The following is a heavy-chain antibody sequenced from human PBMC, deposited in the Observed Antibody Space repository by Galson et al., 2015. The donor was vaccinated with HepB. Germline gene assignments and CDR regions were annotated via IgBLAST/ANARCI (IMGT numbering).Heavy chain of an antibody. CDR2: INPNSGGT. D-gene: IGHD3-22*01. Sequence: SVKVSCKASGYTFTGYYMHWVRQAPGQGLEWMGWINPNSGGTNYAQKFQGRVTMTRDTSISTAYMELSRLRSDDTAVYYCARGVTMIVVAPGYWGQGTLVTVSS. CDR1: GYTFTGYY. J-gene: IGHJ4*02. V-gene: IGHV1-2*02. CDR3: ARGVTMIVVAPGY.